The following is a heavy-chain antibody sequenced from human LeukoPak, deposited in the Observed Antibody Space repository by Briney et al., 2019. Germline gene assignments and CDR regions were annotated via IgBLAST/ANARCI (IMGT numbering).Heavy chain of an antibody. D-gene: IGHD6-19*01. J-gene: IGHJ5*02. Sequence: VKVSCKASGGTFSSYAISWVRQAPGQGLEWMGGIIPIFGTANYAQKFQGRVTITADESTSTAYMELSSLRSEDTAVYYCARDPIAVAGRGDDNWFDPWGQGTLVTVSS. CDR3: ARDPIAVAGRGDDNWFDP. CDR1: GGTFSSYA. CDR2: IIPIFGTA. V-gene: IGHV1-69*13.